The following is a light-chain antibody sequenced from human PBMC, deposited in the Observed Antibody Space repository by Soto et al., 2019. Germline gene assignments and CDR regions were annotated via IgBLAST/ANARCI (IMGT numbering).Light chain of an antibody. CDR3: QQYNDWPLT. Sequence: EIVMTQSPATLSVSPGERATLSCRASQSVSSNLAWYQQKPAHAPSLLIDDISARATGSPTRFSGSGSGTEFTLTISSLQSEDFAVYYCQQYNDWPLTFGVGTKVEIK. J-gene: IGKJ4*01. V-gene: IGKV3D-15*01. CDR1: QSVSSN. CDR2: DIS.